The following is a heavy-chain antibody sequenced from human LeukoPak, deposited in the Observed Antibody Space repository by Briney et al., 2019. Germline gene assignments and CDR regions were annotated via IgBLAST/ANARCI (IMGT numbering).Heavy chain of an antibody. CDR3: ARVDYYGSGSYGP. Sequence: SETLSLTCTVSGGSISSGGYDWSWIRQHPGKGLEWIGYIYYSGSTYYNPSLKSRVTISVDTSKNQFSLKLSSVTAADTAVYYCARVDYYGSGSYGPWGQGTLVTVSS. CDR2: IYYSGST. J-gene: IGHJ5*02. D-gene: IGHD3-10*01. V-gene: IGHV4-31*03. CDR1: GGSISSGGYD.